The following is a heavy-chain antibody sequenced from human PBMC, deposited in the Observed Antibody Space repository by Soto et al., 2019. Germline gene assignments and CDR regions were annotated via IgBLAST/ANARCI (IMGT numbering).Heavy chain of an antibody. CDR3: ARDLWGYCGTDCYPLDV. CDR2: MYNTGST. D-gene: IGHD2-21*02. V-gene: IGHV4-59*01. CDR1: GQSFSGYY. Sequence: SETLSLTCAVYGQSFSGYYWSWIRQPPGKGLEWIGYMYNTGSTVYNPSFKSRVTISVDTSKNQFSLKLNSVTAADTAVYYCARDLWGYCGTDCYPLDVWGQGTTVTVS. J-gene: IGHJ6*02.